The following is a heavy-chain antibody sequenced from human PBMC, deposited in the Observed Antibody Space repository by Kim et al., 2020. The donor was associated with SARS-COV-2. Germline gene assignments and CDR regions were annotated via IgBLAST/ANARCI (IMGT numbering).Heavy chain of an antibody. CDR1: GYTLTELS. D-gene: IGHD3-3*01. V-gene: IGHV1-24*01. CDR3: ATESFFGVVIYALYF. J-gene: IGHJ4*02. Sequence: ASVKVSCKFSGYTLTELSMHWVRQTPGKGLEWMGSFDPQYGETIYAQKFQGRVTMTEDTSTDTAYLELSSLRSEETAVYYCATESFFGVVIYALYFWGQVTLVTVTS. CDR2: FDPQYGET.